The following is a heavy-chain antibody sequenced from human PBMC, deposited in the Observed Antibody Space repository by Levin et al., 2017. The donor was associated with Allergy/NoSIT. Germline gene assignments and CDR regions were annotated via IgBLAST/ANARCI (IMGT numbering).Heavy chain of an antibody. CDR2: VWPGDSDA. CDR1: GYNFPTYW. Sequence: RGESLKISCKGSGYNFPTYWIAWVRQMPGKGLEWMGIVWPGDSDARYSPSFQGQVTFSADKSISIAYLQWSSLKASDTAMYYCARGVGTMGHFDYWGQGTLVTVSS. J-gene: IGHJ4*02. D-gene: IGHD2-2*01. CDR3: ARGVGTMGHFDY. V-gene: IGHV5-51*01.